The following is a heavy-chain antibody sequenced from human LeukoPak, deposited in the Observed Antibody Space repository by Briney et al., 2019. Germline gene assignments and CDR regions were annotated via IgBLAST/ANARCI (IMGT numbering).Heavy chain of an antibody. Sequence: SETLSLTCTVSGGSISSSSYYWGWIRQPRGKGLEWIGSIYYSGSTYYNPSLKSRVTISVDTSKNQFSLKLSSVTAADTAVYYCARHIRGRDYWGQGTLVTVSS. CDR1: GGSISSSSYY. CDR3: ARHIRGRDY. J-gene: IGHJ4*02. V-gene: IGHV4-39*01. CDR2: IYYSGST. D-gene: IGHD1-26*01.